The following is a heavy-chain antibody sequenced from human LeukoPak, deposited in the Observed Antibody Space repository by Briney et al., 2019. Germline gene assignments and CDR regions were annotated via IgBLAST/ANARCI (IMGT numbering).Heavy chain of an antibody. J-gene: IGHJ3*02. CDR3: AKVVGDTAMVDAFDI. V-gene: IGHV3-64D*06. CDR2: ISSNGGST. D-gene: IGHD5-18*01. Sequence: GGSLRLSCSASGFTFSSYAMHWVRQAPGKGLEYVSAISSNGGSTYYADSVKGRFTISRDNSKNTLYLQMSSLRAEDTAVYYCAKVVGDTAMVDAFDIWGQGTMVTVSS. CDR1: GFTFSSYA.